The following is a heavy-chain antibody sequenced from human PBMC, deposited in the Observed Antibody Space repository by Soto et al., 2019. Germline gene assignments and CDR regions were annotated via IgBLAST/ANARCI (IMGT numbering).Heavy chain of an antibody. CDR1: GGTFSSYY. V-gene: IGHV1-69*13. CDR2: IIPIFGTA. CDR3: ARDGGWHSGGIDY. D-gene: IGHD2-15*01. Sequence: SVKVSCKASGGTFSSYYINWVRQAPGQGLEWMGGIIPIFGTANYAQKFQGRVTITADESTSTAYMELSGLRSEDTAVYYCARDGGWHSGGIDYWGQGTLVTVSS. J-gene: IGHJ4*02.